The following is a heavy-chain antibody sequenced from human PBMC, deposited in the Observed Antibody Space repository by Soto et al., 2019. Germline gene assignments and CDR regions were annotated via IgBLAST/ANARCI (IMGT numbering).Heavy chain of an antibody. V-gene: IGHV1-69*06. D-gene: IGHD5-12*01. CDR3: ARDIQIVATIHSWFYP. CDR2: IIPIFGTA. Sequence: QVQLVQSGAEVKKPGSSVKVSCKASGGTFSSYAISWVRQAPGQGLEWMGGIIPIFGTANYAQKFQGRVTITADKSTSTAYMELSSLRSEDTAVYYCARDIQIVATIHSWFYPWGQGTLVTVSS. J-gene: IGHJ5*02. CDR1: GGTFSSYA.